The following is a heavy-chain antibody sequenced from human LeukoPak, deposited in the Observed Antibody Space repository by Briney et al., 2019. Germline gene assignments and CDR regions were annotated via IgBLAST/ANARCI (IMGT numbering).Heavy chain of an antibody. V-gene: IGHV1-24*01. CDR1: GGTFSSYA. CDR3: ATYWVVPAAKSGFDP. J-gene: IGHJ5*02. Sequence: ASVKVSCKASGGTFSSYAISWVRQAPGQGLEWMGGFDPEDGETIYAQKFQGRVTMTEDTSTDTAYMELSSLRSEDTAVYYCATYWVVPAAKSGFDPWGQGTLVTVSS. D-gene: IGHD2-2*01. CDR2: FDPEDGET.